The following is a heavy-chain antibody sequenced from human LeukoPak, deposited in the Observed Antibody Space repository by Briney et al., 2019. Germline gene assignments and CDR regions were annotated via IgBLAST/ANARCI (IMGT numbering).Heavy chain of an antibody. V-gene: IGHV1-69*13. J-gene: IGHJ4*02. CDR3: ARALYYDSSGYLFDY. CDR2: IIPIFGTA. D-gene: IGHD3-22*01. Sequence: SVKVSCKASGGTFGSYAISWVPQAPGQGLEWMGGIIPIFGTANYAQKFQGRVTITADESTSTAYMELSSLRSEDTAVYYCARALYYDSSGYLFDYWGQGTLVTVSS. CDR1: GGTFGSYA.